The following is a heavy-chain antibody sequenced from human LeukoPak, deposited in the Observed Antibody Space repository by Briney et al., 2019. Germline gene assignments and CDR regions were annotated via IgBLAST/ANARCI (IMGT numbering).Heavy chain of an antibody. CDR3: AKGTYYYDSSGPNLNWFDP. J-gene: IGHJ5*02. Sequence: GGSLRLSCAASGFTFSSYAMSWVRQAPGKGLEWVSAISGSGGSTYYADSVKGRFTISRDNSKNTLYLQMDSLRAEDTAVYYCAKGTYYYDSSGPNLNWFDPWGQGTLVTVSS. D-gene: IGHD3-22*01. CDR2: ISGSGGST. V-gene: IGHV3-23*01. CDR1: GFTFSSYA.